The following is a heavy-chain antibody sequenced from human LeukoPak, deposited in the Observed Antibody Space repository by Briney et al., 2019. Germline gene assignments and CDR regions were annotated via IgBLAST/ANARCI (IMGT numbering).Heavy chain of an antibody. V-gene: IGHV5-51*01. CDR1: GYSFTSFW. CDR2: IYPGDSDT. J-gene: IGHJ4*02. CDR3: ARAVMSYSRYFDY. Sequence: GESLKISCQGSGYSFTSFWLGWVRQMPGKGLEWMGIIYPGDSDTRYSPSFQGQVTISADKSISTAFLQWSSLKASDTAMYYCARAVMSYSRYFDYWGQGTLVTVSS. D-gene: IGHD1-26*01.